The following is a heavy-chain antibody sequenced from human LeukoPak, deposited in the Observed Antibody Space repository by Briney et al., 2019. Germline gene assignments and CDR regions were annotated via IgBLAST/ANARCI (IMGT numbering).Heavy chain of an antibody. J-gene: IGHJ4*02. CDR2: ISDSGRTT. Sequence: GGSLRLSCAASGLTFSNFKMNWVRQAPGKGLEWVSYISDSGRTTFYADSVKGRFTISRDNAKNSLYLQMSSPRVEDTAVYYCASWAGNTQSDSWSGPFGYWGQGTLVTVSS. CDR1: GLTFSNFK. V-gene: IGHV3-48*03. CDR3: ASWAGNTQSDSWSGPFGY. D-gene: IGHD3-3*01.